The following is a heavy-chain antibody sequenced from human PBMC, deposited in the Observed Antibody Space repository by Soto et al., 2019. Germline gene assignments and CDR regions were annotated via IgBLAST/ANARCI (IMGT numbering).Heavy chain of an antibody. Sequence: GGSLRLSCAASGFTFSSYSMNWVRQAPGKGLEWVSYISSSSSTIYYADSVKGRFTISRDNSKNTLYLQMNSLRAEDTAVYYCARDHSLGYYYSMDVWGQGTTVTVSS. J-gene: IGHJ6*02. V-gene: IGHV3-48*01. CDR1: GFTFSSYS. CDR3: ARDHSLGYYYSMDV. CDR2: ISSSSSTI. D-gene: IGHD4-4*01.